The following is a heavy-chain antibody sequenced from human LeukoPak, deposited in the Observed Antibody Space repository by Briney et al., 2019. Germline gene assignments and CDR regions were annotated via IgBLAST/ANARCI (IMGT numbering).Heavy chain of an antibody. J-gene: IGHJ5*02. CDR1: GGSISGNY. Sequence: SETLSLTCTVSGGSISGNYWSWIRQPPGKGLEYIGYIYYSGSTNYNPSLKSRVTISVDTSKNQFSLWLSSVTAADTAVYYCAREASATTFHYWFDPWGQGTLVTVSS. D-gene: IGHD2-15*01. CDR3: AREASATTFHYWFDP. V-gene: IGHV4-59*01. CDR2: IYYSGST.